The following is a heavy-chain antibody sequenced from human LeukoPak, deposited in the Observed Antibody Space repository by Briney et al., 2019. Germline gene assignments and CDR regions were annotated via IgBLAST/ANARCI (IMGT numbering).Heavy chain of an antibody. CDR3: ARWVATPRGYFDY. J-gene: IGHJ4*02. CDR2: IYCSGST. Sequence: SETLSLTCTVSGGSISSSDYYWGWIRQAPGKGLEWIGNIYCSGSTYYNPSLKSRVTISVDTSNNQFFLKLSSVTAADTAVYYCARWVATPRGYFDYWGQGTLVTVSS. V-gene: IGHV4-39*01. D-gene: IGHD5-12*01. CDR1: GGSISSSDYY.